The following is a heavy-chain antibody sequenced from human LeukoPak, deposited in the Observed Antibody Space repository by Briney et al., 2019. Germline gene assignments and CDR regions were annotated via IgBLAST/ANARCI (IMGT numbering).Heavy chain of an antibody. V-gene: IGHV4-59*12. Sequence: SETLSLTCTVSGGSISNYYWSWIRQPPGKGLEWIGSIYYSGSTYYNPSLKSRVTVSVDTSKNQFSLKLSSVTAADTAVYYCARDRAGTTWGWFDYWGQGTLVTVSS. CDR3: ARDRAGTTWGWFDY. CDR1: GGSISNYY. J-gene: IGHJ4*02. CDR2: IYYSGST. D-gene: IGHD6-19*01.